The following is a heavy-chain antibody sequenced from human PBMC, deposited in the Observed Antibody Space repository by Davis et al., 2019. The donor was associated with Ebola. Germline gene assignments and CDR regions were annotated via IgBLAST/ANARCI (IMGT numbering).Heavy chain of an antibody. CDR1: GILFSEYY. V-gene: IGHV3-11*06. CDR3: ATHRYP. J-gene: IGHJ5*02. CDR2: ISSDSDFT. D-gene: IGHD2-2*01. Sequence: GESLKISCEASGILFSEYYMSWIRQIPGKGLEWISLISSDSDFTKYGDAVKGRFTISRENAKRSLFLQMNNLRAEDTAIYYCATHRYPWGQGSLVTVSS.